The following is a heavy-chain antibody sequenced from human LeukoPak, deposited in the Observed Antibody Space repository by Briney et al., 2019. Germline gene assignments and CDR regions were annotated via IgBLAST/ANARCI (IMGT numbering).Heavy chain of an antibody. V-gene: IGHV3-30*04. D-gene: IGHD3-10*01. CDR2: ISYDGSYK. Sequence: GGSLRLSCAASGFTFSNYALHWVRQAPGKGLEWMAVISYDGSYKDYADSVKGRFTVSRDNSKNTLYLQMNSLRAEDTAVYYXAKDRQLWFGESGQFDYWGQGTLVTVSS. CDR1: GFTFSNYA. CDR3: AKDRQLWFGESGQFDY. J-gene: IGHJ4*02.